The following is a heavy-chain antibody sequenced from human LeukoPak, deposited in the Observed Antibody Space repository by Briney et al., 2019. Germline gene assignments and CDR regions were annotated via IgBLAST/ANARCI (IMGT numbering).Heavy chain of an antibody. CDR3: ARVGWELLNLHFDP. D-gene: IGHD1-26*01. CDR2: IKKDGSQK. CDR1: GFTFSDKW. V-gene: IGHV3-7*03. Sequence: GRSLRLSCVASGFTFSDKWMSWVRQAPGKGPEWVASIKKDGSQKYYVDSVKGRFTISRGNAQNSLYLQMNSLRVEDTAIYSCARVGWELLNLHFDPWGQGTLVTVSS. J-gene: IGHJ5*02.